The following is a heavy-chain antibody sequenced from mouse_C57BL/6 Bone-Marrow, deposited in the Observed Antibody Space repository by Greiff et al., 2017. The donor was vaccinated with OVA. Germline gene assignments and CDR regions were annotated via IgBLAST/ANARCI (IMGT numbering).Heavy chain of an antibody. CDR1: GFTFSSYA. V-gene: IGHV5-4*03. Sequence: DVMLVESGGGLVKPGGSLKLSCAASGFTFSSYAMSWVRQTPEKRLEWVATISDGGSYTYYPDNVKGRFTISRDNAKNNLYLQMSHLKSEDTAMYYCARIITTAYYAMDYWGQGTSVTVSS. CDR2: ISDGGSYT. CDR3: ARIITTAYYAMDY. J-gene: IGHJ4*01. D-gene: IGHD1-1*01.